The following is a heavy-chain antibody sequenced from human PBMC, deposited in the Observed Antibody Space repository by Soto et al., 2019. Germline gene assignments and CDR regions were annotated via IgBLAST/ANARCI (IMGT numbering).Heavy chain of an antibody. Sequence: GXSVKLSCNASGYPFTGYYSHWVRETPGQGLEWMGWINPQTGGTIYAQKFQGRVTLSRDTSINTAYLELSRLTFDDAAVYFCARERYQVISDGMDVWGQGTTVTVPS. J-gene: IGHJ6*02. D-gene: IGHD2-2*01. CDR3: ARERYQVISDGMDV. CDR2: INPQTGGT. CDR1: GYPFTGYY. V-gene: IGHV1-2*02.